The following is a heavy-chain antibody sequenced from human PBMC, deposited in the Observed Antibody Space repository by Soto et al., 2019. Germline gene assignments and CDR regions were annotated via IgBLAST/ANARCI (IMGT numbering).Heavy chain of an antibody. CDR1: GGSINSFS. CDR2: IYHSGST. CDR3: ARSRNGSGSYYNVGGPDWFDP. D-gene: IGHD3-10*01. Sequence: SETLSLTCTVSGGSINSFSWSWIRQPPGKGLEWIGYIYHSGSTYYNPSLKSRVTISVDRSKNQFSLKLSSVTAADTAVYYCARSRNGSGSYYNVGGPDWFDPWGQGTLVTVSS. V-gene: IGHV4-59*12. J-gene: IGHJ5*02.